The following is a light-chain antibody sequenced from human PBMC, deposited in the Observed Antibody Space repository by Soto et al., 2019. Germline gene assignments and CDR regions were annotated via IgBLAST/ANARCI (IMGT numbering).Light chain of an antibody. Sequence: EIVLTQSPGTLSLSPGERATLSCRASQSLSGGYLAWFQQKPGQTPRLLIYSASNRVTGIPDRFSGSWSGTDFTLTISRLEPEDFVVYYCQQNGSLPITFGQGTRLEIK. CDR2: SAS. V-gene: IGKV3-20*01. CDR3: QQNGSLPIT. CDR1: QSLSGGY. J-gene: IGKJ5*01.